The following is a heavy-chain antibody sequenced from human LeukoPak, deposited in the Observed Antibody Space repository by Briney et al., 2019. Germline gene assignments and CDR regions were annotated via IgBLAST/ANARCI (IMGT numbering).Heavy chain of an antibody. CDR2: IKQDGSEK. V-gene: IGHV3-7*01. Sequence: GGSLRLSCAASGFTFSSYWMSWVRQAPGKGLEWVANIKQDGSEKYYVDSVKGRFTISRDNSKKTLYMQMNSLRAEDTAMYYCAKASGTAFWSGYVEFWGQGTVVTVSS. CDR1: GFTFSSYW. J-gene: IGHJ4*02. D-gene: IGHD3-3*01. CDR3: AKASGTAFWSGYVEF.